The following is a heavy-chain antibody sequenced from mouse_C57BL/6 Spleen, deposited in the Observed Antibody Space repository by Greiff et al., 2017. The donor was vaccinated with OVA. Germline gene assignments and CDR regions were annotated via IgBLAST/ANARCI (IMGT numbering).Heavy chain of an antibody. Sequence: EVHLVESGEGLVKPGGSLKLSCAASGFTFSSYAMSWVRQTPEKRLEWVAYISSGGDYIYYADTVKGRFTISRDNARNTLYLQMSSLKSEDTAMYYCTREEGYDYDVWYFDVWGTGTTVTVSS. J-gene: IGHJ1*03. CDR2: ISSGGDYI. D-gene: IGHD2-4*01. CDR3: TREEGYDYDVWYFDV. V-gene: IGHV5-9-1*02. CDR1: GFTFSSYA.